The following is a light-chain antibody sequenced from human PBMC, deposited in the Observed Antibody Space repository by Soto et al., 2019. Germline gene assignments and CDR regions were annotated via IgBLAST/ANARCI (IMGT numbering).Light chain of an antibody. CDR2: DVS. V-gene: IGLV2-14*01. Sequence: QSALTQPAFVSGSPGQSFTISCTGTSSDVGGYNYVSWYQQHPGKAPKLMIYDVSNRPSGVSNRFSGSKSGNTASLTISGLQAEDEADYYCSSYTSSSTLLVFGGGTKLTVL. CDR3: SSYTSSSTLLV. J-gene: IGLJ2*01. CDR1: SSDVGGYNY.